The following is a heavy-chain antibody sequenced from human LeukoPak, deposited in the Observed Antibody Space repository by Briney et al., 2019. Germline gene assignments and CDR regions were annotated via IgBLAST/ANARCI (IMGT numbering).Heavy chain of an antibody. V-gene: IGHV3-30*18. Sequence: GGSLRLSCAASGFTFSSYGMHWVRQAPGKGLEWVAVISYGGSNKYYADSVKGRFTISRDNSKNTLYLQMNSLRAEDTAVYYCAKEYDSSGYYENWGQGTLVTVSS. CDR1: GFTFSSYG. CDR2: ISYGGSNK. J-gene: IGHJ4*02. CDR3: AKEYDSSGYYEN. D-gene: IGHD3-22*01.